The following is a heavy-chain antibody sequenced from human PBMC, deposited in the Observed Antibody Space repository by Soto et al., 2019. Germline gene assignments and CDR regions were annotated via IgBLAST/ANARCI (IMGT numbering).Heavy chain of an antibody. D-gene: IGHD2-2*01. J-gene: IGHJ4*02. CDR2: ISAYNGNT. V-gene: IGHV1-18*04. CDR3: ARDIVVVPALVY. Sequence: ASVKVSCKASGYTFTSYCISWVRQAPGQGLEWMGWISAYNGNTNYAQKLQGRVTMTTDTSTSTAYMELRSLRSDDTAVYYCARDIVVVPALVYWGQGTLVTVSS. CDR1: GYTFTSYC.